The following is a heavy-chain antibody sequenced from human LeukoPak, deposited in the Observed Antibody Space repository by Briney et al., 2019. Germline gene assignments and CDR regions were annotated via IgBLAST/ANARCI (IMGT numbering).Heavy chain of an antibody. V-gene: IGHV1-46*01. CDR2: INPSGGST. D-gene: IGHD3-22*01. CDR1: GYTFTSYY. Sequence: GASVKVSCKASGYTFTSYYMHWVRQAPGQGLEWMGIINPSGGSTNYAHEFQGRVTMTRDMSTSTVYMELSSLRSEDTAVYYCARGAHVRMYDSNHNCFDPWGQGTLVTVSS. CDR3: ARGAHVRMYDSNHNCFDP. J-gene: IGHJ5*02.